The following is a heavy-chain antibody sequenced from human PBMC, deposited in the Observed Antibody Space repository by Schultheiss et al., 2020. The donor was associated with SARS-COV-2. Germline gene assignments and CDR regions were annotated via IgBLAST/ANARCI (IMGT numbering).Heavy chain of an antibody. Sequence: GGSLRLSCAASGFAFSSYALHWVRRAPGKGLEWVSAIGTGGDTYYADSVKGRFTISRDNSKNTLYLQMNSLRAEDTAVYYCAKFHYDSSGYYYYYYGMDVWGQGTTVTVSS. D-gene: IGHD3-22*01. CDR3: AKFHYDSSGYYYYYYGMDV. CDR1: GFAFSSYA. CDR2: IGTGGDT. V-gene: IGHV3-47*01. J-gene: IGHJ6*02.